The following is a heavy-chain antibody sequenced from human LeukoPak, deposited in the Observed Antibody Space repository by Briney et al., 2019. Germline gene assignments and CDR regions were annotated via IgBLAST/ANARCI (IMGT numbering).Heavy chain of an antibody. J-gene: IGHJ4*02. CDR1: GGSVSSGSYY. D-gene: IGHD5-18*01. CDR2: IYYSGST. V-gene: IGHV4-61*01. CDR3: ASKGYSYGYYYFDY. Sequence: TSETLSLTCTVSGGSVSSGSYYWSWIRQPPGKGLEWIGYIYYSGSTNYNPSLKSRVTISVDTSKNQFSLKLSSVTAADTAVYYCASKGYSYGYYYFDYWGQGTLVTVSS.